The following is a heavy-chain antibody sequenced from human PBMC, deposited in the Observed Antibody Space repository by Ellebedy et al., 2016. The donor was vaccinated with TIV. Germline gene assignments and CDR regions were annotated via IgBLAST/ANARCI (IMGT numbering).Heavy chain of an antibody. CDR2: IHPRDSYT. Sequence: GGSLRLSCKTSGYSFTNYWIGWVRQMPGKSLEFMGIIHPRDSYTNYSPSFQGHVTISADKSISTAYLQWSSLKASDTAMYYCARLNYYDSSGYYPLDYWGQGTLVTVSS. J-gene: IGHJ4*02. D-gene: IGHD3-22*01. CDR1: GYSFTNYW. CDR3: ARLNYYDSSGYYPLDY. V-gene: IGHV5-10-1*01.